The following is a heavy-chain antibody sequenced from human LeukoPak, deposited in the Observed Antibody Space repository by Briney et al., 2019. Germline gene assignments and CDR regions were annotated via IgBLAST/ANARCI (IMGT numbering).Heavy chain of an antibody. D-gene: IGHD3-10*01. CDR1: GFTVSRNY. CDR2: IYSGGNT. J-gene: IGHJ4*02. CDR3: ANLPRGDY. V-gene: IGHV3-53*01. Sequence: PGGPLRLSCAASGFTVSRNYMSWVRQAPGKGLEWVSVIYSGGNTYYADFVKGRFTISRDSSKNTLYLQINSLTAEDTAVYYCANLPRGDYWGLGTLVTVSS.